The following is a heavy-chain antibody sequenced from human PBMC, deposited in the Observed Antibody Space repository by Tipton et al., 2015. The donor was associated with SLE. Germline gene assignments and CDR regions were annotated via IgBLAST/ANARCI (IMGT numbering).Heavy chain of an antibody. V-gene: IGHV4-31*03. CDR2: IYYSGST. D-gene: IGHD1-14*01. CDR3: ARTTLSDFDY. Sequence: TLSLTCTVSGGSISSGGYYWSWIRQHPGKGLEWIGYIYYSGSTYYNPSLKSRVTISVDTSKNQFSLELSSVTAADTAVYYCARTTLSDFDYWGQGTLVTVSS. CDR1: GGSISSGGYY. J-gene: IGHJ4*02.